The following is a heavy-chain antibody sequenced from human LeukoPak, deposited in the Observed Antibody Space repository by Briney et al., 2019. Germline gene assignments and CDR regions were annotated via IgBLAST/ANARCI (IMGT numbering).Heavy chain of an antibody. Sequence: GGSLRPSCAASGFTFSNYWLNWVRQAPGKGLEWVATINQYGGEKYYVDSVKGRFTISRDNAKDSLYLQMNSLRAEDTAVYYCARDEGTSGYDLLDYWAKEPWSPSPQ. J-gene: IGHJ4*01. V-gene: IGHV3-7*01. D-gene: IGHD5-12*01. CDR3: ARDEGTSGYDLLDY. CDR1: GFTFSNYW. CDR2: INQYGGEK.